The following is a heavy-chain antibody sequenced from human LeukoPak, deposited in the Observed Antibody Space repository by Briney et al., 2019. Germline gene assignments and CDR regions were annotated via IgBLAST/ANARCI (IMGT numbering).Heavy chain of an antibody. CDR1: GGSISSGDYY. J-gene: IGHJ5*02. Sequence: SETLSLTCTVSGGSISSGDYYWSWIRQPPGKGLEWIGYIYYSGSTNYNPSLKSRVTISVDTSKNQFSLKLSSVTAADTAVYYCARVRQLQLGEGWFDPWGQGTLVTVSS. CDR3: ARVRQLQLGEGWFDP. D-gene: IGHD2-15*01. V-gene: IGHV4-61*08. CDR2: IYYSGST.